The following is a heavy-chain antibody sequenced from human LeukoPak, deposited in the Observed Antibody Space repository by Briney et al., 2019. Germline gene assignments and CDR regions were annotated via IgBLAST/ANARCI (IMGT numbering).Heavy chain of an antibody. V-gene: IGHV4-4*02. CDR2: IYHSGST. D-gene: IGHD6-19*01. CDR1: GGSISSSNW. J-gene: IGHJ4*02. CDR3: ARSTLAVAMIFDY. Sequence: SETLSLTCAVSGGSISSSNWWSWVRQPPGKGLEWIGEIYHSGSTNYNPSLKSRVTISVDKSKNQFSLELSSVTAADTAVYYCARSTLAVAMIFDYWGQGTLVTVSS.